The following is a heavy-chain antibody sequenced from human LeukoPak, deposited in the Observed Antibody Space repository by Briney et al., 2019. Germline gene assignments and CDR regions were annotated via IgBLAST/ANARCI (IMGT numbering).Heavy chain of an antibody. CDR2: ISGNGGRT. D-gene: IGHD6-13*01. CDR3: AKEPSGSSWYNFDN. J-gene: IGHJ4*02. Sequence: GGSQRLSCAASGFTFSSYAMSWVRQAPGKGLEWVSVISGNGGRTYYREPVKGRFTISRDNSKNTLYLQMNSLRAEDTAVYYCAKEPSGSSWYNFDNWGQGTLVTVSS. CDR1: GFTFSSYA. V-gene: IGHV3-23*01.